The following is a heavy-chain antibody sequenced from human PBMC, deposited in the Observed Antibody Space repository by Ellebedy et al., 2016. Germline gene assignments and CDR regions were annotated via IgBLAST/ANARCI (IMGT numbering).Heavy chain of an antibody. CDR3: ASTRGP. CDR1: GFTFSTYS. J-gene: IGHJ5*02. CDR2: ISTSSATI. D-gene: IGHD2-2*01. Sequence: GGSLRLSXAASGFTFSTYSMNWVRQAPGKGLEWASYISTSSATIYYADSVKGRFTISRDNAKNSLYLQMNSLRAEDTAVYYCASTRGPWGQGTLVTVSS. V-gene: IGHV3-48*04.